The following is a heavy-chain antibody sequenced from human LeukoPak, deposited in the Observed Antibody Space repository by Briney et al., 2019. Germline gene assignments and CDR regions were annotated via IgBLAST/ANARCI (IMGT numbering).Heavy chain of an antibody. J-gene: IGHJ4*02. Sequence: ASVKVSCKASGGTFSSYAISWVRQAPGQGLEWMGGIIPIFGTANYAQKFLGRVTITADKSTSTAYMELSSLRSEDTAVYYCARANSGSYYEESFDYWGQGTLVTVSS. D-gene: IGHD1-26*01. CDR3: ARANSGSYYEESFDY. V-gene: IGHV1-69*06. CDR1: GGTFSSYA. CDR2: IIPIFGTA.